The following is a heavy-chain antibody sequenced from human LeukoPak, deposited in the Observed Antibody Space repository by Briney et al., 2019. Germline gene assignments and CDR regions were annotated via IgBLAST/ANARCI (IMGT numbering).Heavy chain of an antibody. V-gene: IGHV3-30*18. Sequence: GGSLRLSCAATGFTFSSFSMHWVRRAPGKGLEWVAVISYDGSNKYYADSVKGRFTISRDNSKNTLYLQMNSLRTEDTAVYYCAKGRVGANGYYYYGMDVWGQGTTVTVSS. CDR1: GFTFSSFS. CDR3: AKGRVGANGYYYYGMDV. CDR2: ISYDGSNK. J-gene: IGHJ6*02. D-gene: IGHD1-26*01.